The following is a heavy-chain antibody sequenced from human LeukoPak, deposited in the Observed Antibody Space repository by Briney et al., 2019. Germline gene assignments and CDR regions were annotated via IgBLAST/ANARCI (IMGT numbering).Heavy chain of an antibody. J-gene: IGHJ4*02. CDR1: GGSISSYY. D-gene: IGHD1-26*01. CDR3: ARGRWENDY. Sequence: SETLSLTCTVSGGSISSYYWSWIRQPPGKGLEWIGFIFYSGTANYNPSLKSRVTISVDTSKNQFSLKLSSVTAADTAVYYCARGRWENDYWGQGTLVTVSS. V-gene: IGHV4-59*01. CDR2: IFYSGTA.